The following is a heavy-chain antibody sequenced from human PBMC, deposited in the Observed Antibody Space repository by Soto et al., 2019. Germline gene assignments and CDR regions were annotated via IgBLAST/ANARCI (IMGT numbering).Heavy chain of an antibody. CDR2: ISHDGSNK. V-gene: IGHV3-30-3*01. D-gene: IGHD6-19*01. J-gene: IGHJ4*02. CDR3: ARDRSTQWLNYFFDD. Sequence: QVQVVESGGGVVQPGRSLRLSCAASGFTFSSYGMHWVRQAPGKGLEWVAAISHDGSNKYYADSVKGRFTISRDNSKDTLFLQMDILRAADTAVYYCARDRSTQWLNYFFDDWGQGTLVTVSS. CDR1: GFTFSSYG.